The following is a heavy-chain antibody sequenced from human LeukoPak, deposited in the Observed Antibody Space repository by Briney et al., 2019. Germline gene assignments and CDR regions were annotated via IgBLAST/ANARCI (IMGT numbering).Heavy chain of an antibody. J-gene: IGHJ6*02. D-gene: IGHD3-10*01. V-gene: IGHV4-39*01. CDR2: IYYNGST. CDR1: GGSISSSSYY. CDR3: ARRAGSYYYYGMDV. Sequence: SETLSLTCTVSGGSISSSSYYWGWIRQPPGKGLEWIGSIYYNGSTYYNPSLKSRVTISVDTSKNQFSLKLSSVTAADTAVYYCARRAGSYYYYGMDVWGQGTTVTVSS.